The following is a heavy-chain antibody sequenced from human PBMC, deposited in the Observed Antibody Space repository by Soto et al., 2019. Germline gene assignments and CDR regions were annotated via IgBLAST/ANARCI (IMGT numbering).Heavy chain of an antibody. J-gene: IGHJ4*02. CDR1: GYTFTGYY. CDR3: ARRKGDYYDSSGYHYYFDY. D-gene: IGHD3-22*01. CDR2: INPNSGGT. Sequence: ASVKVSCKASGYTFTGYYMHWVRQAPGQGLEWMGWINPNSGGTKSAQKFQGRVTMTRDTSISTAYMELSRLRSDDTAVCYCARRKGDYYDSSGYHYYFDYWGQGTLVTVSS. V-gene: IGHV1-2*02.